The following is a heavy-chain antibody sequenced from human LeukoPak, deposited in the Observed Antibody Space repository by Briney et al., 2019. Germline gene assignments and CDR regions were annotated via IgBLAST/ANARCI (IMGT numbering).Heavy chain of an antibody. CDR2: ISGSGGST. D-gene: IGHD3/OR15-3a*01. J-gene: IGHJ4*02. CDR3: AKGGGLSSPIAN. Sequence: GGSLRLSCTASGFTFSTYAMSWVRQAPGKGLEWVSAISGSGGSTYYADSVKGRFTISRDNSKNTLYLRMNSLRAEDTAVYYCAKGGGLSSPIANWGQGTLVTVSS. V-gene: IGHV3-23*01. CDR1: GFTFSTYA.